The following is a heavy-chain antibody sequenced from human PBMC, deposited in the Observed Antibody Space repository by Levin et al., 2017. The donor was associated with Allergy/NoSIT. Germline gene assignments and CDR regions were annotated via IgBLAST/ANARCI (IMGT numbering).Heavy chain of an antibody. CDR2: ISSSTTT. V-gene: IGHV3-48*01. CDR1: GFTFSSYS. D-gene: IGHD6-19*01. J-gene: IGHJ4*02. Sequence: GESLKISCAASGFTFSSYSMNWVRQAPGKGLEWVSYISSSTTTYYADSEKGRFTISRDNVKNSLYLQMNSLRAEDTAIYYCAKNLNTDIAVAGTRPFGSWGQGTLVTVSS. CDR3: AKNLNTDIAVAGTRPFGS.